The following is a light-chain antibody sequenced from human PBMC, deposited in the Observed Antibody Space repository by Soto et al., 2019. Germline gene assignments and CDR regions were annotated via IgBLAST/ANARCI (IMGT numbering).Light chain of an antibody. CDR2: GAS. Sequence: DIQMTQSPSSLSASVGDRVTITCRASQPILYYLNWYQQKPGKAPKFLIYGASSLQSGVPSRFSGSGSGTDFTLTISSLQPEDFATYYCQQSYSGPPWTFGQGTKVEIK. V-gene: IGKV1-39*01. CDR1: QPILYY. CDR3: QQSYSGPPWT. J-gene: IGKJ1*01.